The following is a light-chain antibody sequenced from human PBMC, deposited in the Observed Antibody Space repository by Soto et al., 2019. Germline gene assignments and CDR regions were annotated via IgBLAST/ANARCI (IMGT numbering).Light chain of an antibody. J-gene: IGKJ1*01. CDR1: QSISIW. CDR3: QHWNDYSWT. Sequence: DIHMTQSPSTLSASVGDRVIITCRASQSISIWLAWYQQKPGKAPNLLIYKTSSLETGVPSRFSGSGSGTEFTLTISSLQPDDFATYYCQHWNDYSWTFGQGTNVEVK. V-gene: IGKV1-5*03. CDR2: KTS.